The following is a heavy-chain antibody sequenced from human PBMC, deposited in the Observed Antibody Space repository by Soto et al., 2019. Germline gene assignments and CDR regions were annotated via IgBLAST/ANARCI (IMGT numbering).Heavy chain of an antibody. Sequence: QVQLVESGGGVVQPGRSLRLSCAASGFTFSSYGMHWVRQAPGKGLEWVAVIWYDGSNKYYADSVKGRFTISRDNSKNMLKMQLNGLRADVTSVYYSARYYTVPNALFFDVWGQGTLVTVSS. CDR1: GFTFSSYG. V-gene: IGHV3-33*01. D-gene: IGHD4-17*01. CDR2: IWYDGSNK. CDR3: ARYYTVPNALFFDV. J-gene: IGHJ4*01.